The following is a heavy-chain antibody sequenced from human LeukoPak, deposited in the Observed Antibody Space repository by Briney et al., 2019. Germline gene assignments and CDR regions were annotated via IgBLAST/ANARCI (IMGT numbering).Heavy chain of an antibody. Sequence: PGGSLRLSCAASELTFTGYWMNWVRQAPRKGLQWVGNIRQDGGLTHYSDSVKGRFTISRDNAKRSLYLQMNSLRPEDTAVYYCARDGHSSGSFDYWGQGTLVTVSS. D-gene: IGHD3-10*01. V-gene: IGHV3-7*01. CDR3: ARDGHSSGSFDY. CDR1: ELTFTGYW. CDR2: IRQDGGLT. J-gene: IGHJ4*02.